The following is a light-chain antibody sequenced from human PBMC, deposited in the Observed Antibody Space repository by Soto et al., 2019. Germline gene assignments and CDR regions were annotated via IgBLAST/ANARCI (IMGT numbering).Light chain of an antibody. CDR3: QQYNNWPRI. CDR1: QSVSSN. CDR2: GAS. Sequence: EIVMTQSPATLSVSLGERATLSCRASQSVSSNLAWYQQKPGQAPRLLIYGASTRATGIPARFSGSGSGTEFTLTISSPQSEDFAVYYCQQYNNWPRIFGPGTKVDIK. V-gene: IGKV3-15*01. J-gene: IGKJ3*01.